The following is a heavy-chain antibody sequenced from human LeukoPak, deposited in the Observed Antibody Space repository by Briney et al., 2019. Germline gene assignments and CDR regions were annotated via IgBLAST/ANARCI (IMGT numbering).Heavy chain of an antibody. V-gene: IGHV4-4*07. CDR2: IYTSGST. CDR1: GYPINNAYY. D-gene: IGHD5-18*01. CDR3: AREGRGYSYGYEVDY. J-gene: IGHJ4*02. Sequence: SETLSLTCAVSGYPINNAYYWVWIRQPAGKGLEWIGRIYTSGSTNYNPSLKSRVTMSLDTSNNQFSLELSSVTAADTAVYYCAREGRGYSYGYEVDYWGQGTLVTVSS.